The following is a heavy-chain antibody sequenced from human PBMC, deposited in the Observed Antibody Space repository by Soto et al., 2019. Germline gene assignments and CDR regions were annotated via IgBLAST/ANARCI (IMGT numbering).Heavy chain of an antibody. J-gene: IGHJ6*02. D-gene: IGHD6-13*01. V-gene: IGHV3-33*01. Sequence: PVGSLRLSCAASGFTFSSYGMHWVRQAPGKGLEWVAVIWYDGSNKYYADSVKGRFTISRDNSKNTLYLQMNSLRAEDTAVYYCARDGSGSSSWYYYYGMDVWGQGTTVTVS. CDR2: IWYDGSNK. CDR3: ARDGSGSSSWYYYYGMDV. CDR1: GFTFSSYG.